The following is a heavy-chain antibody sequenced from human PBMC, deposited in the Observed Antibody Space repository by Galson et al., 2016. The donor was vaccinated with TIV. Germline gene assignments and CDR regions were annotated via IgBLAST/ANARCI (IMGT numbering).Heavy chain of an antibody. CDR3: VKDRGYAENRGAFDY. CDR1: TFTLRSYG. D-gene: IGHD2-8*01. V-gene: IGHV3-30*02. J-gene: IGHJ4*02. Sequence: SLRLSCAVSTFTLRSYGMHWVRQAPGKGLEWVAFIRHDGSERFHPDSVKGRFTISRDNSKNTLDLQMNSLRAEDTAVYYCVKDRGYAENRGAFDYWGQGILVTASS. CDR2: IRHDGSER.